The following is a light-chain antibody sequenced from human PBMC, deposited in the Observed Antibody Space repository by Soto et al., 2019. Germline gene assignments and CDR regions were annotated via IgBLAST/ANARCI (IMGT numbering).Light chain of an antibody. CDR1: QSVRNN. J-gene: IGKJ4*01. CDR3: QQRSNWPLVT. CDR2: GAF. Sequence: EIVLTQSPATLSLSPGESATLSCRASQSVRNNLAWYQHKPGQAPRLLIYGAFNRATGIPARFSGSGSGPDFTLSISSLEPEDFAVYYCQQRSNWPLVTFGGGTKVEIK. V-gene: IGKV3-11*01.